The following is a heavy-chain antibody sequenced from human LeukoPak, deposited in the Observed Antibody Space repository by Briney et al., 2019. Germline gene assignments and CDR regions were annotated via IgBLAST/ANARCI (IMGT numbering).Heavy chain of an antibody. V-gene: IGHV3-13*01. J-gene: IGHJ4*02. D-gene: IGHD5-12*01. Sequence: PGGSLRLSCAASGFTFSSYDMHWVRQATGKGLEWVSAIGTAGNTYYPGSVKGRVTISRENAKNSLYLQMNSLRAGDTAVYYCARGSIVADFDYWGQGTLVTVSS. CDR1: GFTFSSYD. CDR2: IGTAGNT. CDR3: ARGSIVADFDY.